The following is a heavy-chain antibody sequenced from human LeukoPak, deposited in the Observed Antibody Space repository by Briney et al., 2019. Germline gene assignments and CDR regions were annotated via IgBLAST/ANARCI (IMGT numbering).Heavy chain of an antibody. D-gene: IGHD2-21*01. CDR1: GFTFSSYS. V-gene: IGHV3-48*01. J-gene: IGHJ4*02. CDR3: ARDWVDCGGDCYSWGYFDY. CDR2: ISSSSSTI. Sequence: PGGSLRLSCAASGFTFSSYSMNWVRQAPGKGLEWVSYISSSSSTIYCADSVKGRFTISRDNAKNSLYLQMNSLRAEDTAVYYCARDWVDCGGDCYSWGYFDYWGQGTLVTVSS.